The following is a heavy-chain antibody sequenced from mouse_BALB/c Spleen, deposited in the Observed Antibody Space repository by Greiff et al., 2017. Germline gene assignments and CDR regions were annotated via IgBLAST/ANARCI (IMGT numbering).Heavy chain of an antibody. V-gene: IGHV5-9-4*01. J-gene: IGHJ4*01. Sequence: EVQGVESGGGLVKPGGSLKLSCAASGFTFSSYAMSWVRQSPEKRLEWVAEISSGGSYTYYPDTVTGRFTISRDNAKNTLYLEMSSLRSEDTAMYYCARAYSYAMDYWGQGTSVTVSS. CDR1: GFTFSSYA. CDR3: ARAYSYAMDY. CDR2: ISSGGSYT.